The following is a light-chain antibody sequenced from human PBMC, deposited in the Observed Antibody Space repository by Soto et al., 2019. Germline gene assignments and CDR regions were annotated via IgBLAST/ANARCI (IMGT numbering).Light chain of an antibody. Sequence: DIQLTQSPSFLSASVGDRVTITCRASQGISTYLAWYQQRPGKAPKLLIHTASTLQSGVPSRFSGSGSGTEFTLTISSLQPEDFATYYCQQYYSYLPITFGQGTRLEIK. J-gene: IGKJ5*01. CDR2: TAS. V-gene: IGKV1-9*01. CDR1: QGISTY. CDR3: QQYYSYLPIT.